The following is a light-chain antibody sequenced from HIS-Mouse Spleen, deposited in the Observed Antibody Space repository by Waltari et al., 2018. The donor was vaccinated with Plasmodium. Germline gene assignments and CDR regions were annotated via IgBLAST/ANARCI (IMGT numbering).Light chain of an antibody. V-gene: IGLV3-10*01. J-gene: IGLJ3*02. CDR2: EDS. CDR1: ALPKKY. Sequence: SYELTQPPSVSVSPGQTARITCSGDALPKKYAYWYQQKSGQAPVLVIYEDSERPSGIPGRFSGARSGTMATVTISGAQGEDEADYYCYSTDSSGNHRVFGGGTKLTVL. CDR3: YSTDSSGNHRV.